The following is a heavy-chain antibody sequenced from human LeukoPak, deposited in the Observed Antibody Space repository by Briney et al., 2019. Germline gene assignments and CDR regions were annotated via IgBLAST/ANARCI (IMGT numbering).Heavy chain of an antibody. Sequence: GGSLRLSCAASGFTFSSYWMSWVRQAPGKGLEWVANIKQDGSEKYYVDSVKGRFTISSDNAKNSLYLQMNSLRAEDTAVYYCARGRSGATIYYYYMDVWGKGTTVTVSS. CDR1: GFTFSSYW. CDR2: IKQDGSEK. CDR3: ARGRSGATIYYYYMDV. V-gene: IGHV3-7*01. J-gene: IGHJ6*03. D-gene: IGHD1-26*01.